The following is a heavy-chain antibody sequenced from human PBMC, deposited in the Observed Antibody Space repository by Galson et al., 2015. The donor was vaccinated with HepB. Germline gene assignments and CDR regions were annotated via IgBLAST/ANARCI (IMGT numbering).Heavy chain of an antibody. Sequence: SVKVSCKASGGTFSSYAISWVRQAPGQGLEWMGRIIPILGIANYAQKFQGRVTITADKSTSTAYMELSSLRSEDTAVYYCARGDSSGWPHPEYYFDYWGQGTLVTVSS. D-gene: IGHD6-19*01. V-gene: IGHV1-69*04. CDR2: IIPILGIA. CDR3: ARGDSSGWPHPEYYFDY. J-gene: IGHJ4*02. CDR1: GGTFSSYA.